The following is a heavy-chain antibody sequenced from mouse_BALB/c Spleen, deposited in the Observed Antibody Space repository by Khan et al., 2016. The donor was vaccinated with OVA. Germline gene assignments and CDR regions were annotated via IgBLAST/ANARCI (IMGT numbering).Heavy chain of an antibody. J-gene: IGHJ2*01. V-gene: IGHV1-7*01. CDR2: INPSTGYT. CDR3: ARRGLRWDFDY. D-gene: IGHD1-1*01. Sequence: QIQLVQSGAELAKPRASVKMSCKASGYTFINYWILWVKQRPGQGLEWIGYINPSTGYTEYNQNFKDKATLTADKSSSTAYMQLSSLTSEDSAVYYCARRGLRWDFDYWGQGTTLTVSS. CDR1: GYTFINYW.